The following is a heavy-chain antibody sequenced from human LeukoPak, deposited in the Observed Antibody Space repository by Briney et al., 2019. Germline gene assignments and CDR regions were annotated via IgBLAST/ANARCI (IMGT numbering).Heavy chain of an antibody. CDR2: IFTSGST. CDR1: GGSFSIYY. D-gene: IGHD5-18*01. V-gene: IGHV4-4*07. Sequence: SETLSLTCTVSGGSFSIYYWTWIRQPAGKGLEWIGHIFTSGSTNYNPSLKSRVTMSVDTSKNQFSLKLSSVTAADTAVYYCARERYSYGRNDAFDIWGQGTMVTVSS. J-gene: IGHJ3*02. CDR3: ARERYSYGRNDAFDI.